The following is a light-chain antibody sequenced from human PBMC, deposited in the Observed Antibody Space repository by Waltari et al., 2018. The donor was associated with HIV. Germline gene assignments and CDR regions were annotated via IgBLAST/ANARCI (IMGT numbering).Light chain of an antibody. CDR1: QRLLYTSNNKNC. V-gene: IGKV4-1*01. CDR3: QQFYSSPLT. Sequence: IVMTHSPASLALPLGERSTINCKSSQRLLYTSNNKNCLAWYQQKPGQPPKLLIYWASTRESGVPDRFSGSESETDFALAISGLQAEDVAVYYCQQFYSSPLTFGQGTSLEIK. CDR2: WAS. J-gene: IGKJ2*01.